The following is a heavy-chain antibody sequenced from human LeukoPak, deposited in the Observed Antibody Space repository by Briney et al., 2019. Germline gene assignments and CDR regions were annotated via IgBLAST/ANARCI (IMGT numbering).Heavy chain of an antibody. V-gene: IGHV3-23*01. J-gene: IGHJ4*02. CDR3: ARWTTVTRAFDY. Sequence: GGSLRPSCAASGFTFSSYAMSWVRQAPGKGLEWVSGISGSGGTTYYADSVKGRFTISRDNFKNTSYLQMNTLRAEDTAVYYCARWTTVTRAFDYWGQGTLVTVSS. D-gene: IGHD4-11*01. CDR2: ISGSGGTT. CDR1: GFTFSSYA.